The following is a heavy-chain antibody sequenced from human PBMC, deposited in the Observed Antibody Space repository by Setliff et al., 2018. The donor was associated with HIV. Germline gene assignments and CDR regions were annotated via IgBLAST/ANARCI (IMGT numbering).Heavy chain of an antibody. CDR3: ADYGPLGVI. CDR1: GFTFSDYY. CDR2: IKSKSDGETT. J-gene: IGHJ4*02. V-gene: IGHV3-15*01. Sequence: LRLSCAASGFTFSDYYMSWIRQAPGKGLEWVGRIKSKSDGETTDYAAPVKGRFTISRHDSRETVYLQMNSLKSEDTAVYYCADYGPLGVIWGQGTSVTVSS. D-gene: IGHD4-17*01.